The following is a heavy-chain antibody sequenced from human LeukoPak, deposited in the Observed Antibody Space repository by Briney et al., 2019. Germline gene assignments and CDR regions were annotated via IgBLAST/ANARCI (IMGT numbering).Heavy chain of an antibody. D-gene: IGHD2-15*01. CDR2: INPSGTT. CDR3: AREVCGGSCYFDH. V-gene: IGHV4-39*07. Sequence: SETLSLTCTVSGGPISSSSYYWGWIRQPPGKGLEWIGEINPSGTTKDNPSLKSRVTLSVDTSQNQFSLNLSSVTAADTAVYYCAREVCGGSCYFDHWGQGTLVTVSS. J-gene: IGHJ4*02. CDR1: GGPISSSSYY.